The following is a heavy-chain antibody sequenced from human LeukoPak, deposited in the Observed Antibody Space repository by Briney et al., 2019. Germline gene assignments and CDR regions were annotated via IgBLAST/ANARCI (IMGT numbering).Heavy chain of an antibody. V-gene: IGHV3-15*01. CDR3: TTRGYSSGWYYGY. J-gene: IGHJ4*02. CDR1: GFTFSNAW. Sequence: GGSLRLSCAASGFTFSNAWMSWVRQAPGKGLEWVGRIKSKTDGGTTDYAAPVKGRFTISRDDSKNTLYLQMNSLKTENTAVYYCTTRGYSSGWYYGYWGQGTLVTVSS. D-gene: IGHD6-19*01. CDR2: IKSKTDGGTT.